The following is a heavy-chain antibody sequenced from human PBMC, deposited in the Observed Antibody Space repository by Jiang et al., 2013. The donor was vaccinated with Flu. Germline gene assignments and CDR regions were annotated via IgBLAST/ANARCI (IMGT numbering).Heavy chain of an antibody. D-gene: IGHD6-19*01. V-gene: IGHV5-10-1*01. CDR3: ARHSIAVAGTNYYYYMDV. J-gene: IGHJ6*03. Sequence: GAEVKKPGESLKISCKGSGYSFTSYWISWVRQMPGKGLEWMGRIDPSDSYTNYSPSFQGHVTISADKSISTAYLQWSSLKASDTAMYYCARHSIAVAGTNYYYYMDVWGKGTTVTVSS. CDR1: GYSFTSYW. CDR2: IDPSDSYT.